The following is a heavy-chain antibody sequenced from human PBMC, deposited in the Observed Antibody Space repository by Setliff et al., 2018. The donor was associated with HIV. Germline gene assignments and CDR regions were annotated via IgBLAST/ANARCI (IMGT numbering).Heavy chain of an antibody. CDR1: GYSISSGYY. CDR3: ARAGSAAASPLDY. D-gene: IGHD6-6*01. Sequence: PSETLSLTCTVSGYSISSGYYWGWIRQPPGKGLEWIGSIYHSGSTYYNPSLKSRVTISIDTSKNQFSLKLTSVTAADTAVYYCARAGSAAASPLDYWGQGTLVTV. J-gene: IGHJ4*02. V-gene: IGHV4-38-2*02. CDR2: IYHSGST.